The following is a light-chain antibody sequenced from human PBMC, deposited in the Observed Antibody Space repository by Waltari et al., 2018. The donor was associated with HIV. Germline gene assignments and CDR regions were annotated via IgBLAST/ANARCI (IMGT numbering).Light chain of an antibody. CDR2: DTS. J-gene: IGLJ3*02. V-gene: IGLV7-46*01. Sequence: QAVVTHEPSLTVSPGGTVTLPCGSSTVAVTPVHFPYWFQQKPGQAPTTLSFDTSNKHSWTPARFSGSLLWGKAALTLSGAQPEDEAEYYCLLSYSGASWVFGGGTKVTVL. CDR3: LLSYSGASWV. CDR1: TVAVTPVHF.